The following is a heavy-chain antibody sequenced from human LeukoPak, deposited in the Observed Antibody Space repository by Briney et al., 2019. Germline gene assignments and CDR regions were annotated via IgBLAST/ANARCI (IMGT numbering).Heavy chain of an antibody. D-gene: IGHD2-15*01. J-gene: IGHJ4*02. Sequence: ASVKVSCKASGYTFTSYAMHWVRQAPGQRLEWMGWINAGNGNTKYSQKFQGRVTITRDTSASTAYMELSSLRSEDTAVYYCARDHEAVVAPDYWGQGTLVTVSS. CDR3: ARDHEAVVAPDY. CDR2: INAGNGNT. V-gene: IGHV1-3*01. CDR1: GYTFTSYA.